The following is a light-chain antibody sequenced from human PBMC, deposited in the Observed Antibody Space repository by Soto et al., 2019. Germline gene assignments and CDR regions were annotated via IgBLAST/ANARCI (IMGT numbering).Light chain of an antibody. CDR3: QQRSNWPLT. J-gene: IGKJ4*01. V-gene: IGKV3-11*01. Sequence: EIMLTQSPATLSLSPGERATLSCRASQSVSSFVAWYQQKPGQAPRLLIYDASIRAIGIPARFSGSGSGTDFTLPISSLEPEDFAVYYCQQRSNWPLTFGGGTKVEIK. CDR2: DAS. CDR1: QSVSSF.